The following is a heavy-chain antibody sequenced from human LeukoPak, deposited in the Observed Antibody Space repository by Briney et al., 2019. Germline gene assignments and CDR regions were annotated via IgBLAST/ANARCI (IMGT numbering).Heavy chain of an antibody. Sequence: GGSLRLSCAASGFTFNNYWIHWVRQAPGKGLVWVSAISSSGGRTYYADSVKGRFTFSRDDSKNTLYLQMNSLRAEDTAVYYCTKEGGLYDSGGYFDYWGQGTLVTVSS. D-gene: IGHD3-3*01. J-gene: IGHJ4*02. CDR2: ISSSGGRT. CDR3: TKEGGLYDSGGYFDY. CDR1: GFTFNNYW. V-gene: IGHV3-23*01.